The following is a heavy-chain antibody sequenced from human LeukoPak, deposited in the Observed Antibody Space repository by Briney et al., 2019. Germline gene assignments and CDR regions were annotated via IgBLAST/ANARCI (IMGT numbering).Heavy chain of an antibody. CDR2: INPDSGGT. CDR3: ARVTPSRGNDAFDI. Sequence: GASVKVSCKASGYTFTGYYMHWVRQAPGQGLEWLGWINPDSGGTNYAQKFQGRVTMTRDTSISTAYMELSRLRSDDTAVYYCARVTPSRGNDAFDIWGQGTMVTVSS. V-gene: IGHV1-2*02. J-gene: IGHJ3*02. D-gene: IGHD4-23*01. CDR1: GYTFTGYY.